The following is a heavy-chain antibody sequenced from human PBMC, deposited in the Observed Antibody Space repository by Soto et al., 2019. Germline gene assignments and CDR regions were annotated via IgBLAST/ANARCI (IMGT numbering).Heavy chain of an antibody. Sequence: SVKVSCKASGGTFSSYAISWVRQAPGQGLEWMGGIIPIVGTANYAQKFQGRVTITANKSTSTAYMELSSLRSEDTAVYYCARGYHYDFWGGYLSYYGMDVWGQGTTVTVSS. V-gene: IGHV1-69*06. J-gene: IGHJ6*02. CDR2: IIPIVGTA. D-gene: IGHD3-3*01. CDR3: ARGYHYDFWGGYLSYYGMDV. CDR1: GGTFSSYA.